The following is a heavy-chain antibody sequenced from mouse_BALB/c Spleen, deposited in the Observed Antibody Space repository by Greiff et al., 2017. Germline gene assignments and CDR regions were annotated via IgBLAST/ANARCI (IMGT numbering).Heavy chain of an antibody. D-gene: IGHD2-4*01. CDR1: GFNIKDTY. CDR2: IDPANGNT. V-gene: IGHV14-3*02. CDR3: ATDYDLDY. Sequence: EVQLQQSGAELVKPGASVKLSCTASGFNIKDTYMHWVKQRPEQGLEWIGRIDPANGNTKYDPKFQGKATITADTSSNTAYLQLSSLTSEDTAVYYCATDYDLDYWGQGTTLTVSS. J-gene: IGHJ2*01.